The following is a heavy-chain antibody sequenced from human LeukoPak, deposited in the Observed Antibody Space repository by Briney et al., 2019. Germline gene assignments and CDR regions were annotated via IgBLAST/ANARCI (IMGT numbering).Heavy chain of an antibody. D-gene: IGHD3-3*01. CDR2: ISSSSSYI. CDR1: GFTFSSYS. Sequence: GGPLRLSWAASGFTFSSYSMNWVRKAPGKGLEWVSSISSSSSYIYYADSVKGRFTISRDNAKNSLYLQMNSLRAEDTAVYYCARVVEWLFLTSDAFDIWGQGTMVTVSS. CDR3: ARVVEWLFLTSDAFDI. V-gene: IGHV3-21*01. J-gene: IGHJ3*02.